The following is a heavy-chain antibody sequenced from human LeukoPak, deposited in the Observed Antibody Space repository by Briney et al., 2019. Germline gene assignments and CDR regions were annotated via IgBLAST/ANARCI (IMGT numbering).Heavy chain of an antibody. CDR2: INSDGRST. Sequence: GGSLRLFCAASGFTFSSYWMSWVRQAPGKGLVWVSRINSDGRSTSYAASVKARFTISRDNAKNTLYLQMNSLRAEDTAVYYCAREGGDYCTNTSCWSYFDYWGQGTLGTVSS. CDR1: GFTFSSYW. CDR3: AREGGDYCTNTSCWSYFDY. J-gene: IGHJ4*02. V-gene: IGHV3-74*01. D-gene: IGHD2-2*01.